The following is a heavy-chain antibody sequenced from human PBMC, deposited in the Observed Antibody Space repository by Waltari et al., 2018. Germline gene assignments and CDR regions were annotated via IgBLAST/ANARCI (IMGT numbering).Heavy chain of an antibody. D-gene: IGHD1-26*01. Sequence: QVQLQESGPGLVKPSETLSLTCAVSGGSISDSYYWNWIRQPPGKGLEWIGNIYGNSASTYYNPSLKSRVTISKDTSKNQFFLKLSSVTAADTAVYYCARDLEATWGQGVLVTVSS. CDR1: GGSISDSYY. CDR3: ARDLEAT. J-gene: IGHJ5*02. V-gene: IGHV4-59*12. CDR2: IYGNSAST.